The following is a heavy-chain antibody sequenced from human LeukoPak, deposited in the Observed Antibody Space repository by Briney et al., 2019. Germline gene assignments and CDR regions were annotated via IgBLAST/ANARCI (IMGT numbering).Heavy chain of an antibody. D-gene: IGHD3-22*01. V-gene: IGHV3-30*02. J-gene: IGHJ6*02. CDR3: AREGSDSSGSYGMDV. Sequence: RGSLRLSCAASGFTFSSYGMHWVRQAPGKGLEWVAFIRYDGSNKYYADSVKGRFTISRDNAKNSLHLQMNSLRAEDTAVYYCAREGSDSSGSYGMDVWGQGTTVTVS. CDR1: GFTFSSYG. CDR2: IRYDGSNK.